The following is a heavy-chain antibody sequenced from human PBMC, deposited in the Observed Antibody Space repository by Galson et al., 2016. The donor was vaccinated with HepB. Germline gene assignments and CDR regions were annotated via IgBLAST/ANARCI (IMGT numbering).Heavy chain of an antibody. CDR2: ISYDGSNK. V-gene: IGHV3-30*18. CDR3: AKDKWVGSGWSWYYFDY. CDR1: GFTFSSYG. J-gene: IGHJ4*02. D-gene: IGHD6-19*01. Sequence: SLRLSCAASGFTFSSYGMHWVRQAPGKGLEWVAVISYDGSNKYYADSVKGRFTISRDNFKNTLYLQMNSLRAEDTAVYYCAKDKWVGSGWSWYYFDYWGQGTLVTVSS.